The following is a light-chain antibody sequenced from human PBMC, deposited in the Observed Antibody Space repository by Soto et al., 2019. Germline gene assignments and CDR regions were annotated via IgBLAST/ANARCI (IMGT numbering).Light chain of an antibody. Sequence: DIVLTQSPDSLAVSLGERATINCKSSQSVLYSSNNKNYLAWFQQKPGQPPKLLIYWASTRESGVPDRFSGSGSGTDFTLTISSLQAEDVAVYYCQQYYPTPPITFGQGTKVDIK. CDR2: WAS. CDR1: QSVLYSSNNKNY. V-gene: IGKV4-1*01. J-gene: IGKJ1*01. CDR3: QQYYPTPPIT.